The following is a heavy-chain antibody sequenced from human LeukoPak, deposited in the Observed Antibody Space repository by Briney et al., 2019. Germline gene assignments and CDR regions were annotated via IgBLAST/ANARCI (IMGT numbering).Heavy chain of an antibody. J-gene: IGHJ3*02. CDR2: ISGSGGST. CDR3: AKETSPYSSGPRGAFDI. CDR1: GFTFSSYA. D-gene: IGHD6-19*01. Sequence: GGSLRLSCAASGFTFSSYAMSWVRQAPGKGLEWVSAISGSGGSTYYADSVKGRFTISRDNSKKTLYLQMNSLRAEDTAVYYCAKETSPYSSGPRGAFDIWGQGLMVTVSS. V-gene: IGHV3-23*01.